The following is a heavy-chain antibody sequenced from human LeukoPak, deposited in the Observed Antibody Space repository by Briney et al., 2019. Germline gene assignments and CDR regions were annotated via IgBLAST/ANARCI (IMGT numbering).Heavy chain of an antibody. V-gene: IGHV3-23*01. J-gene: IGHJ6*03. D-gene: IGHD3-3*01. Sequence: PGGSLTLSCVGTGFTFRSYAMTWTRQAPGKGLEWVADIGGSGSSAFYADSVKGRFTISRDNAKSTLYVEMHSLRVEDTAVYFCAKLADFWSGYYSSFYYYYMDVWGKGTAAIVSS. CDR1: GFTFRSYA. CDR3: AKLADFWSGYYSSFYYYYMDV. CDR2: IGGSGSSA.